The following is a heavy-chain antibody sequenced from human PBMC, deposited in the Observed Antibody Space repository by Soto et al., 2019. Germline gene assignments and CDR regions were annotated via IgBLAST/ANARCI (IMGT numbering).Heavy chain of an antibody. J-gene: IGHJ2*01. CDR1: GGSFSGYY. CDR3: ARARQWLKYFDL. V-gene: IGHV4-34*01. D-gene: IGHD6-19*01. CDR2: INHSGST. Sequence: QVQLQPWGAGLLKPSETLSLTCAVYGGSFSGYYWSWIRQPPGKGLGWIGEINHSGSTNYNPSLKSRVTLSVDTSKNQCSLTLSSVTAADTAVYYCARARQWLKYFDLWGRGTLVTVSS.